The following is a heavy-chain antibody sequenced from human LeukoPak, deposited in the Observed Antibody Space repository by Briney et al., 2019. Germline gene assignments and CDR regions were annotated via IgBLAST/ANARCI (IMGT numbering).Heavy chain of an antibody. CDR3: TRSLYIVVVTATPYYYMDV. V-gene: IGHV3-73*01. J-gene: IGHJ6*03. D-gene: IGHD2-21*02. CDR1: GFTFSGSA. Sequence: PGGSLRLSCAASGFTFSGSAMHWVRQASGKGLEWVGRIRSKANSYATAYAASVKGRFTISRDDSKNTAYLQMNSLKTEDTAVYYCTRSLYIVVVTATPYYYMDVWGKGTTVTVSS. CDR2: IRSKANSYAT.